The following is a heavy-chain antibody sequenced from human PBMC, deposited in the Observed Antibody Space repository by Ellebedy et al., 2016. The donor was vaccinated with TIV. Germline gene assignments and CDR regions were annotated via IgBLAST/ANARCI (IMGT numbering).Heavy chain of an antibody. CDR1: GFTFSSYS. D-gene: IGHD3-10*02. CDR2: ISSSSSTI. Sequence: GGSLRLSCAASGFTFSSYSMNWVRQAPGKGLEWVSYISSSSSTIYYADSVKGRFTISRDNAKNSLNLQMNSLRDEDTAVYYCARGLTMYYFDYWGQGTLVTVSS. J-gene: IGHJ4*02. CDR3: ARGLTMYYFDY. V-gene: IGHV3-48*02.